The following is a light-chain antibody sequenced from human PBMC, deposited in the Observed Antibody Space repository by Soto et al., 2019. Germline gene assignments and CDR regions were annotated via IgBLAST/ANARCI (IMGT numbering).Light chain of an antibody. Sequence: DIQMTQSPSTLSASVGDRVTITCRASQTIRFWLAWYQQQPGKAPKLLISRASRLESGVPSRFSGSGSETEFTLTISSLQPEDSATYYCQHYASYPLTFGPGTKVDIK. V-gene: IGKV1-5*03. J-gene: IGKJ3*01. CDR1: QTIRFW. CDR3: QHYASYPLT. CDR2: RAS.